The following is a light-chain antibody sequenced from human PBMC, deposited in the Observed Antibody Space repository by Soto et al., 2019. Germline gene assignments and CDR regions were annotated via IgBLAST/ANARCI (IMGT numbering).Light chain of an antibody. J-gene: IGKJ5*01. CDR1: QDISNY. V-gene: IGKV1-33*01. CDR3: QQYDNLIT. Sequence: DIPMTQSPSSLSASVGDRVTITCQASQDISNYLNWYQQKPGKAPKLLIYDASNLETGVPSRFSGSGSGTDFTFTISILQPEDIATYYCQQYDNLITFGQGTRLEIK. CDR2: DAS.